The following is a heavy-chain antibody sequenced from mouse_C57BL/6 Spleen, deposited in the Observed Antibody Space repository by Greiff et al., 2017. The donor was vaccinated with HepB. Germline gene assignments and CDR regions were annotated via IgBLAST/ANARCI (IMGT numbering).Heavy chain of an antibody. CDR3: ARHEIYYGSRAWFAY. CDR1: GFTFSSYG. J-gene: IGHJ3*01. CDR2: ISSGGSYT. Sequence: EVKLVESGGDLVKPGGSLKLSCAASGFTFSSYGMSWVRQTPDKRLEWVATISSGGSYTYYPDSVKGRFTISRDNAKNTLYLQMSSLKSEDTAMYYCARHEIYYGSRAWFAYWGQGTLVTVSA. V-gene: IGHV5-6*02. D-gene: IGHD1-1*01.